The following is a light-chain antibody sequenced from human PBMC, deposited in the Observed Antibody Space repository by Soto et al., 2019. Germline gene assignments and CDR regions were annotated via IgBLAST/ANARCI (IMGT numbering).Light chain of an antibody. CDR3: QQYGGSLT. CDR1: QRVSSTF. Sequence: EVVLTQSPATLPLSPGERATLSCRASQRVSSTFLAWYQQKPGQAPRLLIYGASSRATGIPDRFSGSGSGTDFTLTISRLEPEDFAVYYCQQYGGSLTFGGGTKVEIK. J-gene: IGKJ4*01. V-gene: IGKV3-20*01. CDR2: GAS.